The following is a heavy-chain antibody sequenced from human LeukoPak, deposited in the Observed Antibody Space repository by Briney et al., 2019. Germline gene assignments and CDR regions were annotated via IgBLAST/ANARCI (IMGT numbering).Heavy chain of an antibody. V-gene: IGHV3-30*04. CDR3: ARGEYYYDSSGSQIFDY. J-gene: IGHJ4*02. CDR1: GFTFSSYA. D-gene: IGHD3-22*01. Sequence: GRSLRLSCAASGFTFSSYAMHWVRQAPGKGLEWVAVISYDGSNKYYADSVKGRFTISRDNSKNTLYLQMNSLRAEDTAVYYCARGEYYYDSSGSQIFDYWGQGTLVTVSS. CDR2: ISYDGSNK.